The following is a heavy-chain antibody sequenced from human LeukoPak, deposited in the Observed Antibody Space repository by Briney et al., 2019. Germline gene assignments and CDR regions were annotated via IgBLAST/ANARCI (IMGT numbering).Heavy chain of an antibody. V-gene: IGHV3-23*01. CDR2: ISGSGGNT. J-gene: IGHJ4*02. CDR3: ARWDGYGDY. D-gene: IGHD5-24*01. CDR1: GITFSSYA. Sequence: GGSLRLSCAVSGITFSSYAMSWVRQAPGKGLEWVSTISGSGGNTYYADSVKGRFTISRDNSKDTLYLQMNSLRAEDTAVYYCARWDGYGDYWGQGTLVTVSS.